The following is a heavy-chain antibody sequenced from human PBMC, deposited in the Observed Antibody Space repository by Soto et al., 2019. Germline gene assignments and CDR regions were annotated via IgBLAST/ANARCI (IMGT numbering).Heavy chain of an antibody. CDR2: ISLYSDGT. V-gene: IGHV1-18*01. CDR1: GYTFSNYG. CDR3: ARARRSSSWRIEYFQH. J-gene: IGHJ1*01. D-gene: IGHD6-13*01. Sequence: ASVKVSCKTSGYTFSNYGITWVRQAPGQPLEWLGWISLYSDGTNYAQKFQGRVSMTTDTSTTTAYMELSSLRSEDTAVYYCARARRSSSWRIEYFQHWGQGTLVTVSS.